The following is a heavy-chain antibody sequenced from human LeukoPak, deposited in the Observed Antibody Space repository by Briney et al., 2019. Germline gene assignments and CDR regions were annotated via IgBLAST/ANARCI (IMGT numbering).Heavy chain of an antibody. V-gene: IGHV3-21*05. Sequence: PGGSLRLSCAASGFTFSSYSMNWVRQAPGKGLEWVSYISSSSSYTNYADSVRGRFTISRDNAMNSLYLLMNSLRAEDTAVYYCARGEGSGSSTFDYWGQGTLVTVSS. D-gene: IGHD3-10*01. CDR1: GFTFSSYS. CDR2: ISSSSSYT. CDR3: ARGEGSGSSTFDY. J-gene: IGHJ4*02.